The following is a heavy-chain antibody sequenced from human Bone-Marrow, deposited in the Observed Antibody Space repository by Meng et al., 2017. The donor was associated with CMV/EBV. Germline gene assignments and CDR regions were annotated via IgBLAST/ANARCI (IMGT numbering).Heavy chain of an antibody. Sequence: ISWVRQAPGQGLEWMGGIIPCLGVTTYAQKFKARVAITADEFTSTSYMELSGLRSEDTAVYYCARDEALGYMEVVPIGGYQYSGMDVWGQGTMVTVSS. D-gene: IGHD2-2*01. CDR3: ARDEALGYMEVVPIGGYQYSGMDV. J-gene: IGHJ6*02. CDR2: IIPCLGVT. V-gene: IGHV1-69*10.